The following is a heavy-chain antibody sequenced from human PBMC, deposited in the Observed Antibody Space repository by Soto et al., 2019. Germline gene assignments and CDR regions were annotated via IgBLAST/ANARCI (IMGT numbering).Heavy chain of an antibody. CDR3: ARRYGSWFDI. J-gene: IGHJ3*02. D-gene: IGHD3-10*01. CDR1: GGSISSYY. V-gene: IGHV4-59*08. Sequence: QVQLQESGPGLVKPSETLSLTCTVSGGSISSYYWSWIRQPPGKGLEWIGYIYYSGSTNYNPSLKSRVTMSVDTSKNQFSLKLSCVTAEDTAVYYCARRYGSWFDIWGQGTMVTVSS. CDR2: IYYSGST.